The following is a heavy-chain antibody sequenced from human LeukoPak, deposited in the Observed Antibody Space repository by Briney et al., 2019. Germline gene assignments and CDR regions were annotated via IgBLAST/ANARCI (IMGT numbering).Heavy chain of an antibody. CDR3: ARDAVAGTGNWFDP. Sequence: SETLSLTCTVSGYSISGGYYWGWIRQTPGKGLEWIGSIYHSGSTYYNPSLKSRVTISVDTSKNQFSLKLSSVIAADTAVYYCARDAVAGTGNWFDPWGQGTLVTVSS. J-gene: IGHJ5*02. CDR2: IYHSGST. D-gene: IGHD6-19*01. CDR1: GYSISGGYY. V-gene: IGHV4-38-2*02.